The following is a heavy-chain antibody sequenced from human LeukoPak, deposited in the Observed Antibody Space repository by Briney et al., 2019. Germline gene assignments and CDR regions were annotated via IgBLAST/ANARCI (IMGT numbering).Heavy chain of an antibody. Sequence: ASVKVSCKASGYTFTSYYMHWVRQAPGQGLEWMGWINTNTGNPTYAQGFTGRFVFSLDTSVSTAYLQISSLKAEDTAVYYCARGGREEVERRLQSGRWTTYYFDYWGQGTLVTVSS. V-gene: IGHV7-4-1*02. CDR3: ARGGREEVERRLQSGRWTTYYFDY. J-gene: IGHJ4*02. CDR2: INTNTGNP. D-gene: IGHD5-24*01. CDR1: GYTFTSYY.